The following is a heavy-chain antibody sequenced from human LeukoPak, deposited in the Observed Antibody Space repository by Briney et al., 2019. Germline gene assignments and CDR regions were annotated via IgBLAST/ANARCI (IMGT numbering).Heavy chain of an antibody. CDR1: GSSISSYY. CDR2: IYYSGST. J-gene: IGHJ6*02. V-gene: IGHV4-59*01. Sequence: SETLSLTCTVSGSSISSYYWSWIRQPPGKGLEWIGYIYYSGSTNYNPSLKSRVTISVDTSENQFSLKLSSVTAADTAVYYCARVTAVYYGMDVWGQGTTVTVSS. D-gene: IGHD6-19*01. CDR3: ARVTAVYYGMDV.